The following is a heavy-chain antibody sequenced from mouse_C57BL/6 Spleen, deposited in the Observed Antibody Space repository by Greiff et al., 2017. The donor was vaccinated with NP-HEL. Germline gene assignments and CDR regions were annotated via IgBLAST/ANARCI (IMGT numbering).Heavy chain of an antibody. Sequence: EVKLVESGGGLVKPGGSLKLSCAASGFTFSDYGMHWVRQAPEKGLEWVAYISSGSSTIYYADTVKGRFTISRDNAKNTLFLQMTRLRSEDAALYYCARDYYSIAWFAYWGQGTLVTVSA. D-gene: IGHD2-5*01. CDR1: GFTFSDYG. V-gene: IGHV5-17*01. CDR2: ISSGSSTI. J-gene: IGHJ3*01. CDR3: ARDYYSIAWFAY.